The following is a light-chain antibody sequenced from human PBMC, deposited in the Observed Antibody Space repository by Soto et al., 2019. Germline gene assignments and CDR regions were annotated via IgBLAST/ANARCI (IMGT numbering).Light chain of an antibody. CDR2: DAS. J-gene: IGKJ4*01. Sequence: EVVWTQSPATLPLSPGQKATLSCGASQSVSTNYLALYQHTSGLAPRFLIYDASSRATCSSDGFSGSGAGTDFTLTISRLDPEDFAVYYCQQYGSSPSLGGGTKVDIK. CDR1: QSVSTNY. CDR3: QQYGSSPS. V-gene: IGKV3D-20*01.